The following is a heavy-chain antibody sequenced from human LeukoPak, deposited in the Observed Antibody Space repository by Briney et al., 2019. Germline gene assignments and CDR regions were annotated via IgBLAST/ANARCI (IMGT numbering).Heavy chain of an antibody. J-gene: IGHJ4*02. V-gene: IGHV1-2*02. Sequence: GASRKVFWKASGYTFVGSYSHWGRQAPGQGLEWMAWIDPYTGNTHYAQKFQGRITVTRDTSVSTTYMELSWLTSDDTARYYCAREYSASEHWGQGTLVTVSS. CDR1: GYTFVGSY. D-gene: IGHD5-12*01. CDR2: IDPYTGNT. CDR3: AREYSASEH.